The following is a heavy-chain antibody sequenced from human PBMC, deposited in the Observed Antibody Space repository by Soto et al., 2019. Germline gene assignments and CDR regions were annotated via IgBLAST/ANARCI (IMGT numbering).Heavy chain of an antibody. V-gene: IGHV4-34*01. CDR1: GGSFSGSY. CDR2: INHSGST. D-gene: IGHD5-12*01. J-gene: IGHJ4*02. Sequence: SETLSLTCAVYGGSFSGSYWNWIRQPPGKGLEWTGEINHSGSTNYTSSLKSRVTISVDTSRNQFSLNLISVTAADTAVYFCAREGNLGRWLQPLDFWGQGTLVTVSS. CDR3: AREGNLGRWLQPLDF.